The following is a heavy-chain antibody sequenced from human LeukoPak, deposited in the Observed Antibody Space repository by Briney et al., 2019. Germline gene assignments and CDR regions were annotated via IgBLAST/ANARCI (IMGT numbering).Heavy chain of an antibody. V-gene: IGHV1-2*02. CDR3: ARTFGGVIAQDWYFDL. Sequence: GASVTVSCKASGYTFTGYYMHWVRQAPGQGLEWMGWINPNSGGTNYAQKFQGRVTMTRDTSISTAYMELSRLRSDDTAVYYCARTFGGVIAQDWYFDLWGRGTLVTVSS. CDR2: INPNSGGT. J-gene: IGHJ2*01. CDR1: GYTFTGYY. D-gene: IGHD3-16*02.